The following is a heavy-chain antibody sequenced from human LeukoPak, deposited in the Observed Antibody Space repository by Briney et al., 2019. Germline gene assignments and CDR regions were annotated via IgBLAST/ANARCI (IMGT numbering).Heavy chain of an antibody. Sequence: ASVKVSCKASGGTFSSYAISWVRQAPGQGLEWMGWISAYNGNTNYAQKLQGRVTMTTDTSTSTAYMELRSLRSDDTAVYYCARCWRGWLLDYWGQGTLVTVSS. V-gene: IGHV1-18*01. CDR1: GGTFSSYA. CDR3: ARCWRGWLLDY. CDR2: ISAYNGNT. D-gene: IGHD5-24*01. J-gene: IGHJ4*02.